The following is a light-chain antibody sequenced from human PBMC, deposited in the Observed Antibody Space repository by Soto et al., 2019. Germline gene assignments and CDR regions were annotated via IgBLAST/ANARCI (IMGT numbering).Light chain of an antibody. V-gene: IGLV1-44*01. J-gene: IGLJ1*01. CDR3: VAWDVSLKGFV. CDR1: SSNIGINT. Sequence: SVLTQPPSASGTPGQRVTFSCSGSSSNIGINTVNWYQQLPGTAPQLLISDNHRRPSGVPDRFSGSKSGTSASLAISGLQSEDAATYFCVAWDVSLKGFVFGTGSKSPS. CDR2: DNH.